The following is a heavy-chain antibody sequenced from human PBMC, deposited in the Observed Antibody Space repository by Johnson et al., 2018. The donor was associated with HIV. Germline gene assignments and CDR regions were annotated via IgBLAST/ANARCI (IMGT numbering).Heavy chain of an antibody. V-gene: IGHV3-13*01. D-gene: IGHD3-22*01. CDR1: GFTFSSYD. CDR3: ARGSSYYYDSSGSDAFDI. J-gene: IGHJ3*02. Sequence: VQLVESGGGLVQPGGSLRLSCAASGFTFSSYDMHWVRQATGKGLEWVSAIGTAGDTYYPGSVKGRFTISRENAKNSLYLQMNSLRAGDTAVYYCARGSSYYYDSSGSDAFDIWGQGTMVTVSS. CDR2: IGTAGDT.